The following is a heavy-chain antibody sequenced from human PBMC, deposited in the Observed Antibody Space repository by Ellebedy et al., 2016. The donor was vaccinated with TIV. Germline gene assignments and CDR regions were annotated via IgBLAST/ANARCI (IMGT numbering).Heavy chain of an antibody. Sequence: SQTLSLTCAVYGGSFSGYYWSWIRQPPGKGLEWIGSIYYGGSTYYNPSLKSRVTISVDTSKNQFSLKLSSVTAADTAVYNCARHPLEWLVGPMYFDYWGQGTLVTVSS. V-gene: IGHV4-34*01. J-gene: IGHJ4*02. CDR2: IYYGGST. CDR3: ARHPLEWLVGPMYFDY. CDR1: GGSFSGYY. D-gene: IGHD6-19*01.